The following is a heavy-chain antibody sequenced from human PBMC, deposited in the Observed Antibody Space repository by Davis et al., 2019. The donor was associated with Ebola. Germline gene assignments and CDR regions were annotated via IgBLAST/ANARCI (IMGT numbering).Heavy chain of an antibody. CDR3: AKDLTFWRGCMDV. J-gene: IGHJ6*02. Sequence: GESLKISCAASGFTFSSYGMHWVRQAPGKGLEWVAVISYDGSNKYYADSVKGRFTVSRDNSKNTLYLQMNSLRAEDTAVYYCAKDLTFWRGCMDVWGQGTTVTASS. V-gene: IGHV3-30*18. CDR1: GFTFSSYG. CDR2: ISYDGSNK. D-gene: IGHD3-3*01.